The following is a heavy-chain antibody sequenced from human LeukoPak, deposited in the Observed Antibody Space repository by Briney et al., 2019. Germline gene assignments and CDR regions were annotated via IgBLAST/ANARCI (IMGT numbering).Heavy chain of an antibody. D-gene: IGHD3-10*01. J-gene: IGHJ4*02. CDR3: AKEQPGGSGTYYPLDY. V-gene: IGHV3-30*18. CDR2: ISNDGNTK. CDR1: GFTFSSYW. Sequence: GGSLRLSCAASGFTFSSYWMSWVRQAPGKGLEWVAIISNDGNTKNYADSLKGRFTISRDNSKNTLYLQLDSLRPEDTALYYCAKEQPGGSGTYYPLDYWGQGTLVSVSS.